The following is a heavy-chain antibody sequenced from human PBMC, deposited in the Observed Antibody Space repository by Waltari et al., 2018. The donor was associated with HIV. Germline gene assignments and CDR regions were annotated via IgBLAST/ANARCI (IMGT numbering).Heavy chain of an antibody. Sequence: EVQLLESGGGLVQPGGSLRLSCAASGFTFSSYAMSWVRQAPGKGLEWVSSISVSGGSTYYADSVKGRFTISRDNSKNTLYLQMNSLRAEDTAVYYCAKYATYFDWFIAYYFDYWGQGTLVTVSS. V-gene: IGHV3-23*01. CDR3: AKYATYFDWFIAYYFDY. CDR2: ISVSGGST. D-gene: IGHD3-9*01. CDR1: GFTFSSYA. J-gene: IGHJ4*02.